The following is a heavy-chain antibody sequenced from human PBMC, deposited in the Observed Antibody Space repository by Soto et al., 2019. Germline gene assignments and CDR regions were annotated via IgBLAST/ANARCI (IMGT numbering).Heavy chain of an antibody. CDR2: IYYSGST. D-gene: IGHD2-2*01. Sequence: SETLSLTCTVSGASISSYYWSWIRQPPGKGPEWIGYIYYSGSTNYNPSLKSRVTISIDTSKNQFSLKLSSVTAADSAVYYCARYCSSTSCYPYFYYGMDVWGQGTTVTVS. CDR3: ARYCSSTSCYPYFYYGMDV. CDR1: GASISSYY. J-gene: IGHJ6*02. V-gene: IGHV4-59*01.